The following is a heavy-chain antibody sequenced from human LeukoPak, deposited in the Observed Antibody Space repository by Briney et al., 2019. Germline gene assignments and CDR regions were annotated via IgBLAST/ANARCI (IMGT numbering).Heavy chain of an antibody. CDR1: GCTFTSYA. CDR3: ARDPDIVVVPAAGWFDP. CDR2: INTNTGNP. J-gene: IGHJ5*02. Sequence: ASVKVSCKASGCTFTSYAMNWVRQAPGQGLEWMGWINTNTGNPTYAQGFTGRFVFSLDTSVSTAYLQISSLKAEDTAVYYCARDPDIVVVPAAGWFDPWGQGTLVTVSS. V-gene: IGHV7-4-1*02. D-gene: IGHD2-2*01.